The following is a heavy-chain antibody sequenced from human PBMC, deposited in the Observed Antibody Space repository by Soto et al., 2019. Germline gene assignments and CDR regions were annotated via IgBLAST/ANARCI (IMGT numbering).Heavy chain of an antibody. Sequence: QVQLVESGGGVVQPGRSLRLSCAASGFTFSSYAMHWVRQAPGKGLEWVAVISYDGSNKYYADSVKGRFTISRDNSKNTLYLQMNSLRAEDTAVYYCARAIPGSWFFGGYWGQGTLVTVSS. D-gene: IGHD2-15*01. CDR2: ISYDGSNK. V-gene: IGHV3-30-3*01. J-gene: IGHJ4*02. CDR3: ARAIPGSWFFGGY. CDR1: GFTFSSYA.